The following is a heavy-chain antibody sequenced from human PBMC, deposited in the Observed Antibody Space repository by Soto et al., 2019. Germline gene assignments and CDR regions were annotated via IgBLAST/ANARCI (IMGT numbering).Heavy chain of an antibody. Sequence: ESGGGVVQPGRSLRLSCAASGFTFSSYAIHWVRQAPGKGLEWVAVISSNGRNKFYADSVKGRFTISRDNSKNTLYLEMNSLRAEDTAVYYSAKGGSQGYSYMDVCGKGTTVTVSS. CDR3: AKGGSQGYSYMDV. D-gene: IGHD6-13*01. CDR2: ISSNGRNK. V-gene: IGHV3-30*18. CDR1: GFTFSSYA. J-gene: IGHJ6*03.